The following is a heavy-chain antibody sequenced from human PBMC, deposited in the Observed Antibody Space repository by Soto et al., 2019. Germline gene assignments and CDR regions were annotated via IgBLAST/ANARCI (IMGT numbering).Heavy chain of an antibody. J-gene: IGHJ4*02. CDR3: ARYARDSGSYWHGVDFDY. D-gene: IGHD1-26*01. V-gene: IGHV4-39*01. CDR1: GGSISSSSYY. CDR2: IYYSGST. Sequence: PSETLSLTCTVSGGSISSSSYYWGWIRQPPGKGLEWIGSIYYSGSTYYNPSLKSRVTISVDTSKNQFSLKLSSVTAADTAVYYCARYARDSGSYWHGVDFDYWGQGTLVTVSS.